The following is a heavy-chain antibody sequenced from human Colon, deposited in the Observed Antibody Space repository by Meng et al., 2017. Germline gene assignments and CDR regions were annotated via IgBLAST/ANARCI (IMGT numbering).Heavy chain of an antibody. CDR2: IFHSGTS. D-gene: IGHD2/OR15-2a*01. Sequence: QVQLPEAGPGPAKHSGTPALTCAGSGASISGDNWWSWVRQTPGKGLEWLGEIFHSGTSNYNPSLKSRVTISVDKSKNQFSLRLSSVTAADTAVYYCARRNSNNWFDPWGQGILVTVSS. J-gene: IGHJ5*02. V-gene: IGHV4-4*02. CDR1: GASISGDNW. CDR3: ARRNSNNWFDP.